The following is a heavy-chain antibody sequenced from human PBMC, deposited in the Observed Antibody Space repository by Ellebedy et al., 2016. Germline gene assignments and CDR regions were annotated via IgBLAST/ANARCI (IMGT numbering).Heavy chain of an antibody. D-gene: IGHD2/OR15-2a*01. CDR2: ISGSGGST. J-gene: IGHJ4*02. CDR1: GFTFSAFA. Sequence: GGSLRLSCAASGFTFSAFAMSWVRVRQAPGKGLEWVSAISGSGGSTYYADSVKGRFTISRDNSKNTLYLQMKSLRAEDTAVYYCARRGNGIYYFDYWGQGTLVTVSS. CDR3: ARRGNGIYYFDY. V-gene: IGHV3-23*01.